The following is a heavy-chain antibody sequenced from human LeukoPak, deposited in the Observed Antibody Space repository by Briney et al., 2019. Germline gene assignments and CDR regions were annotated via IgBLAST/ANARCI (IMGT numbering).Heavy chain of an antibody. D-gene: IGHD3-9*01. CDR1: GFPFASYV. CDR2: INHDAEMI. V-gene: IGHV3-48*02. J-gene: IGHJ4*02. CDR3: ARDHDWAFDL. Sequence: PGGSLRLSCEGSGFPFASYVMSWVRQAPGKGLEWIAYINHDAEMIFYPDFVKGRFTISRDNAKKSLYLQMNALRYEDTAIYYCARDHDWAFDLWGQGTLVTVSS.